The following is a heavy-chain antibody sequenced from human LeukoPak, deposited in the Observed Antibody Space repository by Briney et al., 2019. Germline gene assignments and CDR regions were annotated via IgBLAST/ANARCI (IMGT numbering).Heavy chain of an antibody. D-gene: IGHD6-13*01. CDR3: ATGAAPEDL. V-gene: IGHV4-59*08. CDR1: GGSISSYY. CDR2: IYYSGST. Sequence: SKTLSLTCTVSGGSISSYYWSWIREPPGKGLEWIGYIYYSGSTNYNPSLKSRVTISVDTSKNQFSLKLSSVTAADTAVYYCATGAAPEDLWGQGTLVTVSS. J-gene: IGHJ5*02.